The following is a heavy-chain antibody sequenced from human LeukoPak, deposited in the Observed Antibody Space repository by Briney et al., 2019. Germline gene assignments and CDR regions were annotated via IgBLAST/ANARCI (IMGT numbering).Heavy chain of an antibody. D-gene: IGHD3-10*01. Sequence: PSGTLSLTCTASGGTLGNFFWSWVRQPPGKDLEWIGHIYTGGSTKYNPSLTSRVSLSLHTSRKQFSLTQTSVTAADTAMYFCAREFGSGTNFFSYYYMDVWGKGTTVTISS. CDR3: AREFGSGTNFFSYYYMDV. V-gene: IGHV4-4*07. CDR1: GGTLGNFF. CDR2: IYTGGST. J-gene: IGHJ6*03.